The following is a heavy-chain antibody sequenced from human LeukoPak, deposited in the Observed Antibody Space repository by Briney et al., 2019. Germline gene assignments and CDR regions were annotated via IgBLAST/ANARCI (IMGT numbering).Heavy chain of an antibody. CDR2: ISSSGSYT. J-gene: IGHJ4*02. CDR3: ARTVGRGPGGHFDY. Sequence: GGSLRLSCAASGLSYSDSYMTWIRQAPGKGLVWGSYISSSGSYTNYADSVQGRFTVSRDNAKNSLFLHMTSLRAEDTAVYYWARTVGRGPGGHFDYWGQGTLVIVSS. V-gene: IGHV3-11*03. CDR1: GLSYSDSY. D-gene: IGHD3-10*01.